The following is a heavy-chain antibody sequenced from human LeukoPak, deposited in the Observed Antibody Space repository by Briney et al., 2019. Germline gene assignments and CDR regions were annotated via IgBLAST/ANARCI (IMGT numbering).Heavy chain of an antibody. CDR3: AANRNYYYYGMDV. Sequence: ASVKVSCKASGYTFTSYGISWVRQAPGQGLEWMGWIGAYNGNTNSAQKLQGRVTMTTDTSTSTAYMELRSLRSDDTAVYYCAANRNYYYYGMDVWGQGTTVTVSS. J-gene: IGHJ6*02. CDR1: GYTFTSYG. V-gene: IGHV1-18*01. CDR2: IGAYNGNT.